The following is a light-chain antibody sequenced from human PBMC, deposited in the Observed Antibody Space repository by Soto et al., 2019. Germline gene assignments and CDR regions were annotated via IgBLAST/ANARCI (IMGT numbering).Light chain of an antibody. Sequence: EIVLMQSPGTLSLSPGEGATLSCRASQSVSSSYLAWYQQKPGQAPRLLIYGASSRATGIPDRFSGSGSGTDFTLTISRLEPEDFAVYYCQQYGSSPTFGQGTKVEIK. CDR1: QSVSSSY. CDR3: QQYGSSPT. V-gene: IGKV3-20*01. J-gene: IGKJ1*01. CDR2: GAS.